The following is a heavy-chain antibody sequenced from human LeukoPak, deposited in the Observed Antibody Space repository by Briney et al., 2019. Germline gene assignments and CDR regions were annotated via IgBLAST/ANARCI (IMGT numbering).Heavy chain of an antibody. D-gene: IGHD5-12*01. CDR1: GGTFSNYA. CDR3: AREKELGIVANWYFDL. CDR2: IIPIFGIA. J-gene: IGHJ2*01. V-gene: IGHV1-69*04. Sequence: AASVKVSCKASGGTFSNYAISWVRQAPGQGLEWMGRIIPIFGIANYAQRSQGRVTITADKSTSTACMELGSLRSEDTAVYYCAREKELGIVANWYFDLWGRGTLVTVSS.